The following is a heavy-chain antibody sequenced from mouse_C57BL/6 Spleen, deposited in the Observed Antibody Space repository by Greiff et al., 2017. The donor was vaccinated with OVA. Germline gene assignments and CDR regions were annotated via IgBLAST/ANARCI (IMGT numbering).Heavy chain of an antibody. CDR3: AREDGSPFDY. V-gene: IGHV3-6*01. D-gene: IGHD1-1*02. J-gene: IGHJ2*01. CDR2: ISYDGSN. CDR1: GYSITSGYY. Sequence: ESGPGLVKPSQSLSLTCSVTGYSITSGYYWNWIRQFPGNKLEWMGYISYDGSNNYNPSLKNRISITRDTSKNQFFLKLNSVTTEDTATYYCAREDGSPFDYWGQGTTLTVSS.